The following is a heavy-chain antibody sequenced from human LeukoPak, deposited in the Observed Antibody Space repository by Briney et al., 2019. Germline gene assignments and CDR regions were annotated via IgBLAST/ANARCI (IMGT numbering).Heavy chain of an antibody. CDR3: ARARCSSTSCTAFDI. Sequence: SETLSLTCTVSGGSISSGDYYWSWIRQPPGKGLEWIGYIYYSGSTYYNPSLKSRVTISVDTSKNQFFLKLSSVTAADTAVYYCARARCSSTSCTAFDIWGQGTMVTVSS. CDR2: IYYSGST. CDR1: GGSISSGDYY. J-gene: IGHJ3*02. D-gene: IGHD2-2*01. V-gene: IGHV4-30-4*01.